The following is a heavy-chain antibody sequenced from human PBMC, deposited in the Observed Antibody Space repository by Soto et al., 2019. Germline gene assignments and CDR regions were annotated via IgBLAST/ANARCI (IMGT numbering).Heavy chain of an antibody. Sequence: EVQLLESGGGLVQPGGSLRLSCAASGFTFSSYAMSWVRQAPGKGLEWVSAISGSGGSTYYADSVKGRFTISRDNSKNTLYLQMHSLKAEDTAVYHWAKDSIAARPPYYWGQGTLVTVSS. CDR2: ISGSGGST. J-gene: IGHJ4*02. CDR3: AKDSIAARPPYY. V-gene: IGHV3-23*01. CDR1: GFTFSSYA. D-gene: IGHD6-6*01.